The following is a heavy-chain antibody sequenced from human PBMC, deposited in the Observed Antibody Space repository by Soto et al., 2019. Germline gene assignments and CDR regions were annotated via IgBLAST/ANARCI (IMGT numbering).Heavy chain of an antibody. D-gene: IGHD1-1*01. CDR3: ARDLSYNHYYYYGMDV. CDR2: ISYDGSNK. V-gene: IGHV3-30-3*01. CDR1: GFTFSSYA. Sequence: GGSLRLSCAASGFTFSSYAMSWVRQAPGKGLEWVSAISYDGSNKYYADSVKGRLTISRDNSKNTLYLKVNSLRAEDTAVYYCARDLSYNHYYYYGMDVWGQGTTVTVSS. J-gene: IGHJ6*02.